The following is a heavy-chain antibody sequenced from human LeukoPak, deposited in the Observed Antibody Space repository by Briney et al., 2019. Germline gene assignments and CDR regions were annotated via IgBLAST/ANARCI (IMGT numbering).Heavy chain of an antibody. CDR1: GGSISSYY. CDR3: ASSGDPYSYYYDSSGYLP. V-gene: IGHV4-59*01. D-gene: IGHD3-22*01. J-gene: IGHJ5*02. Sequence: SETLSLTCTVSGGSISSYYWSWIRQPPGKGLEWIGYIYYSGNTNYNPSLKSRVTISVDPSKNQFSLTLSSVTAADTAVYYCASSGDPYSYYYDSSGYLPWGQGTLVTVSS. CDR2: IYYSGNT.